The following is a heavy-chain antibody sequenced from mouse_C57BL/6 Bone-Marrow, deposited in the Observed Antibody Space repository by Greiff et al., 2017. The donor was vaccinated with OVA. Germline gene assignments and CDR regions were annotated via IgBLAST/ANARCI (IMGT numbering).Heavy chain of an antibody. Sequence: QVQLQQSGPELVKPGASVKISCKASGYAFSSSWMNWVKQRPGKGLEWIGRIYPGDGDTNYNGKFKGKATLTADKSSSTAYMQLSSLTSEDSAVYFCARSGDYDANYFDYGGQGTTLTVSS. CDR2: IYPGDGDT. CDR1: GYAFSSSW. D-gene: IGHD2-4*01. CDR3: ARSGDYDANYFDY. V-gene: IGHV1-82*01. J-gene: IGHJ2*01.